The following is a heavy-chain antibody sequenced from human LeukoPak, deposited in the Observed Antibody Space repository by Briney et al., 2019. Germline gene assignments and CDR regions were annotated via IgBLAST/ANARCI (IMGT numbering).Heavy chain of an antibody. V-gene: IGHV4-59*08. D-gene: IGHD3-22*01. Sequence: SETLSLTCTVSGGSISSYYWSWIRQPPGKGLEWIGYIYYSGSTNYNPSLKSRVTISVDTSKNQFSLKLSSVTAADTAVYYCARGRYYYDSSGAPYFDYWGQGTLVTVSS. CDR3: ARGRYYYDSSGAPYFDY. J-gene: IGHJ4*02. CDR2: IYYSGST. CDR1: GGSISSYY.